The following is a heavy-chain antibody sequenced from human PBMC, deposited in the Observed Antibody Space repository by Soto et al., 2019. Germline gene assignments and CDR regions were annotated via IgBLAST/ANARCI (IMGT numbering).Heavy chain of an antibody. V-gene: IGHV1-46*01. CDR1: GYTFTSYY. D-gene: IGHD3-22*01. J-gene: IGHJ4*02. CDR2: INPSGGST. Sequence: GASVKGSCKASGYTFTSYYMHWVRQAPGQGLELMGIINPSGGSTSYAQKFQGRVTMTRDTSTSTVYMELSSLRSEDTAVYYCARGSDYYDSSGYYFHNHFDYWGQGTLVTVYS. CDR3: ARGSDYYDSSGYYFHNHFDY.